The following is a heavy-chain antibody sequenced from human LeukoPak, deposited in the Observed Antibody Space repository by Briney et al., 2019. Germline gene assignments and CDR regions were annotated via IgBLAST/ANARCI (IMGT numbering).Heavy chain of an antibody. CDR2: IYYTGST. J-gene: IGHJ6*02. V-gene: IGHV4-39*07. Sequence: SETLSLTCSVSGGSISSTDYYWGWIRQPPGKGLEWIGSIYYTGSTFYNPSLKSRVTISVDTSKNQFSLKLSSVTAADTAVYYCARRAAAGYYGMDVWGQGTTVTVSS. CDR3: ARRAAAGYYGMDV. D-gene: IGHD6-13*01. CDR1: GGSISSTDYY.